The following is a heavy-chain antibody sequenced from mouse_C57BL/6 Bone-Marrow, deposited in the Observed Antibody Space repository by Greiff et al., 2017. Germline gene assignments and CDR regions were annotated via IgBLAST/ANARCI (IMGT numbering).Heavy chain of an antibody. Sequence: QVQLKQPGAELVKPGASVKLSCKASGYTFTSYWMHWVKQRPGRGLEWIGRIDPNSGGTKYNEKFKSKATLTVDKPSSTAYMQLSSLTSDDSAVYYCASYYGSSIYAMDYWGQGTSVTVSS. D-gene: IGHD1-1*01. CDR1: GYTFTSYW. CDR3: ASYYGSSIYAMDY. J-gene: IGHJ4*01. V-gene: IGHV1-72*01. CDR2: IDPNSGGT.